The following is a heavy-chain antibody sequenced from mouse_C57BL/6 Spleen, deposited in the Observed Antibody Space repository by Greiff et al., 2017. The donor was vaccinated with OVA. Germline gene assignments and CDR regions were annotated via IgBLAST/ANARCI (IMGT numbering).Heavy chain of an antibody. CDR1: GYTFTSYW. V-gene: IGHV1-59*01. CDR3: VREGGSLFAY. J-gene: IGHJ3*01. CDR2: IDPSDSYH. Sequence: QAQLQQPGAELVRPGPSVKLPCKASGYTFTSYWMHWVKQRPGQGLEWIGVIDPSDSYHNYNQKFKGKATLTVDTSYSTAYMQLSGLTSEDAAVCYCVREGGSLFAYWGQETLVTVSA.